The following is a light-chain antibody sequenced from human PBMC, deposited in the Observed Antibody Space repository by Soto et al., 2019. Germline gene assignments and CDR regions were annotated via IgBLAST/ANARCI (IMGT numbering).Light chain of an antibody. Sequence: QSALTQPASVSGSPGQSITISCTGTSSDVGGYNYVSWYQQHPGKVPKLMIYDVSNRPSGVSNRFSGSKSGNTASLTISGLQAEDEADYYCSSYTSSSTPVVFGGGTK. J-gene: IGLJ2*01. CDR1: SSDVGGYNY. V-gene: IGLV2-14*01. CDR3: SSYTSSSTPVV. CDR2: DVS.